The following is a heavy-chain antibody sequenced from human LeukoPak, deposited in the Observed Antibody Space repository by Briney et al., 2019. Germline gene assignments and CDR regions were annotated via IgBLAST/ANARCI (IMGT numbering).Heavy chain of an antibody. V-gene: IGHV3-15*01. CDR2: IKSRGDGETR. J-gene: IGHJ3*02. Sequence: GGSLRLSCAASGFTFSIAWMSWVRQAPGKGLEWVGRIKSRGDGETRDYAAPVKDRFIISRDDSKNTLYLQMDSLRTEDTAIYYCASVGEWLSNAFNTWGQGTLVTVSA. CDR3: ASVGEWLSNAFNT. D-gene: IGHD3-3*01. CDR1: GFTFSIAW.